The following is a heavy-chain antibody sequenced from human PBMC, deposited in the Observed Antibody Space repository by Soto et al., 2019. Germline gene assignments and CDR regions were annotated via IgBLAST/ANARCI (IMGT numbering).Heavy chain of an antibody. J-gene: IGHJ4*02. D-gene: IGHD1-1*01. V-gene: IGHV1-18*01. CDR1: GYTFTSYG. Sequence: QVHLVQSGAEVKKPGASVKVSCKASGYTFTSYGITWVRQAPGQGLEWMGWISAHNGNTDYAQKLQGRVIVPRDTSTSTAYMELRSRRSDDTGVYYCARGRYGDYWGQGAVVTVSS. CDR2: ISAHNGNT. CDR3: ARGRYGDY.